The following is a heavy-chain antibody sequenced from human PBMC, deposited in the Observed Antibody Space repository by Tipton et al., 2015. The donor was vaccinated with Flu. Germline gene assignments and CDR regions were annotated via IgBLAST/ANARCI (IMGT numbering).Heavy chain of an antibody. CDR2: MHYGGSA. CDR1: GGSISGYY. J-gene: IGHJ4*02. V-gene: IGHV4-59*01. D-gene: IGHD1-1*01. CDR3: ARNEHMGPYDY. Sequence: TLSLTCSVSGGSISGYYWSWIRQPPGKGPEWIGYMHYGGSANYSPSLKSRVTISLDTSKNQFSLWLSSVTTADTAVYYCARNEHMGPYDYWGQGSLVTVSP.